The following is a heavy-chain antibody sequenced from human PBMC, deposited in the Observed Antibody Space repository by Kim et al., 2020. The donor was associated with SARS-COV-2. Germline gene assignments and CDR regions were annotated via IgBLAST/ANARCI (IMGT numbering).Heavy chain of an antibody. Sequence: GESLKISCKGSGYSFTSYWIGWVRQMPGKGLEWMGIIYPGDSATRYSPSFQGQVPISADKSISTAYLQWSSLKAPDTAMYYCARRGYCSSTSCHGRGAFDIWGQGTMGTVSS. CDR2: IYPGDSAT. J-gene: IGHJ3*02. CDR3: ARRGYCSSTSCHGRGAFDI. V-gene: IGHV5-51*01. D-gene: IGHD2-2*01. CDR1: GYSFTSYW.